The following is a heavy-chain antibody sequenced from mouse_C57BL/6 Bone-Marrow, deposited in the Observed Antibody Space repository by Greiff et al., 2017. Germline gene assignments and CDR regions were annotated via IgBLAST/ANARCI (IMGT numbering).Heavy chain of an antibody. CDR2: IDPNSGGT. D-gene: IGHD2-5*01. Sequence: QVQLQQPGAELVKPGASVKLSCKASGYTFTSYWMHWVKQRPGRGLEWIGRIDPNSGGTKYNEKFKSKATLTVDKPSSTAYMQLSSLTSEDSAVYYGAGEESLTYYSNYGAMDYWGQGTAVTVTS. CDR1: GYTFTSYW. V-gene: IGHV1-72*01. J-gene: IGHJ4*01. CDR3: AGEESLTYYSNYGAMDY.